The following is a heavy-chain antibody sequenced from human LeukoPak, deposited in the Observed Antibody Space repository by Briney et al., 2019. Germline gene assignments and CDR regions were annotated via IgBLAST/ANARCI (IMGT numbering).Heavy chain of an antibody. CDR1: GGSISTTGYY. V-gene: IGHV4-39*01. J-gene: IGHJ4*01. CDR3: ASDKGYSNNYFDY. CDR2: IYYSGST. D-gene: IGHD6-13*01. Sequence: SETLSLTCTISGGSISTTGYYWAWIRQPPGKGLEWIASIYYSGSTYYNSSLKSRVTISVDTSRNQFSLKLSSVTAADTALYYCASDKGYSNNYFDYWGQGTLVTVSS.